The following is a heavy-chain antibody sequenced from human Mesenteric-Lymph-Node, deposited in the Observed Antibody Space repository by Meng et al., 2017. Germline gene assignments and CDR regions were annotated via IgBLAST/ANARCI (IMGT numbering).Heavy chain of an antibody. CDR1: GRSFSGYY. Sequence: VQLQEGGAGLLRPSETLSLACAAYGRSFSGYYWSWIRQPPGKGLEWIGEINHSGSTNYNPSLKSRVTISVDTSKNQFSLNLRSVTAADTAVYYCARVSSGWDYFDYWGQGTLVTVSS. J-gene: IGHJ4*02. CDR2: INHSGST. V-gene: IGHV4-34*01. D-gene: IGHD6-19*01. CDR3: ARVSSGWDYFDY.